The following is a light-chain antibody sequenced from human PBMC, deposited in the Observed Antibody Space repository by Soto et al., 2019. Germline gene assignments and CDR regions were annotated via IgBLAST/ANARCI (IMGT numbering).Light chain of an antibody. CDR3: QQYYSTPFT. CDR1: QSILYISNNKTY. J-gene: IGKJ3*01. V-gene: IGKV4-1*01. CDR2: WAS. Sequence: DIVMTQSPDSLAVSLGERATINCKSSQSILYISNNKTYLAWYQQKPGQPPKLLIYWASTRESGVPERFSGGGSGTDFTLTISGLQAEDVAVYYCQQYYSTPFTFGPGTKVDIK.